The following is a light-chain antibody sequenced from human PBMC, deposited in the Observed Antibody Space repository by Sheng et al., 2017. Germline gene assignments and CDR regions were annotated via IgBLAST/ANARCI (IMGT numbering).Light chain of an antibody. V-gene: IGKV1D-16*01. J-gene: IGKJ2*03. Sequence: DIQMTQSPSSVSASVGDTVTITCRASQGISSWLAWYQQKPGKVPKRLIYGASNLQSGVPSRFSGSGSGTEFTLTISSLQPEDFATYYCQHYNSYPYSFGQGTKLEIK. CDR3: QHYNSYPYS. CDR1: QGISSW. CDR2: GAS.